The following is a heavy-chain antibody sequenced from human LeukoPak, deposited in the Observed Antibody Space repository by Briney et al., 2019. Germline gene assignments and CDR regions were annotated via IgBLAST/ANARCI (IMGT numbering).Heavy chain of an antibody. J-gene: IGHJ4*02. CDR2: IYYSGST. CDR1: GGSISSSSYY. D-gene: IGHD4-17*01. CDR3: ARRVLGDYVHFDY. V-gene: IGHV4-39*01. Sequence: PSEALSLTCTDSGGSISSSSYYWGWIRQPPGKGLEWIGSIYYSGSTYYNPSLKSRVTISVDTSKNQFSLKLSSVTAADTAVYYCARRVLGDYVHFDYWGQGTLVTVSS.